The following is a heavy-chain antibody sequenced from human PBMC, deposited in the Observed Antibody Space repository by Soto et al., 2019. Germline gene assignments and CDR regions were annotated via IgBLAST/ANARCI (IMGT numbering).Heavy chain of an antibody. CDR3: ARGISSSVFPNYYYYYMDV. CDR2: INHSGST. CDR1: GGSFSGYY. Sequence: LTCAVYGGSFSGYYWSWIRQPPGKGLEWIGEINHSGSTNYNPSLKSRVTISVDTSKNQFSLKLSSVTAADTAVYYCARGISSSVFPNYYYYYMDVWGKGTTVTVSS. V-gene: IGHV4-34*01. J-gene: IGHJ6*03. D-gene: IGHD2-15*01.